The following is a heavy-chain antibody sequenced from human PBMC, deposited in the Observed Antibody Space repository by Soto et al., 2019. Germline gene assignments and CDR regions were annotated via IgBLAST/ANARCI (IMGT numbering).Heavy chain of an antibody. CDR1: GFPISSPYS. V-gene: IGHV4-38-2*02. Sequence: KPSETLSLTCLVSGFPISSPYSWGWIRQPPGKGLEWFGSISHTGTTSYSPSLTSRVSISVDTSKNQVSLKLTSVTAADTAVYFCARVTMVIRDSDHFGVDVWGHGTTVTVSS. CDR2: ISHTGTT. CDR3: ARVTMVIRDSDHFGVDV. J-gene: IGHJ6*02. D-gene: IGHD4-17*01.